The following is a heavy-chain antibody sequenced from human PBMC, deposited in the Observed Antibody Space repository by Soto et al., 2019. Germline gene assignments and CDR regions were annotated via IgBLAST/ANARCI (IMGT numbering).Heavy chain of an antibody. J-gene: IGHJ6*03. V-gene: IGHV3-74*01. CDR1: GFTFSRYW. CDR2: INSDGSST. CDR3: AKGPDYMDV. Sequence: SLRLSCAASGFTFSRYWTHWVRQAPGKGLVWVSRINSDGSSTSYADSVKGRFTISRDNAKNTLYLQMNSLRAEDTAVYYCAKGPDYMDVWGKGTTVTVSS.